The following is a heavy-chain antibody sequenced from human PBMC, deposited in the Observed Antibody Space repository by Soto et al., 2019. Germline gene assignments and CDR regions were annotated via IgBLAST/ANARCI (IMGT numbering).Heavy chain of an antibody. CDR3: ARDLQYGSGSYYNDY. CDR2: INAGNGNT. J-gene: IGHJ4*02. V-gene: IGHV1-3*01. CDR1: GCTYTSYA. D-gene: IGHD3-10*01. Sequence: GASVKVSCKASGCTYTSYAMHWVGQAPGQRLEWMGWINAGNGNTKYSQKFQGRVTITRDTSASTAYMELSSLRSEDTAVYYCARDLQYGSGSYYNDYWGQGTLVTVSS.